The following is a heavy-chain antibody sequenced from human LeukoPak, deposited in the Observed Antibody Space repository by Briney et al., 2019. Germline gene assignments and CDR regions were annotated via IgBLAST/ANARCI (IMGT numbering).Heavy chain of an antibody. J-gene: IGHJ4*02. V-gene: IGHV4-59*08. CDR3: ARRSGYGYGMFDY. CDR1: GGSISSYY. Sequence: ASETLSLTCTVSGGSISSYYWSWIRQPPGKGLEWIGYIYYSGSTNYNPSLKSRVTISVDTSKNQFSLKLSSVTAADTAVYYCARRSGYGYGMFDYWGQGTLVTVSS. CDR2: IYYSGST. D-gene: IGHD5-18*01.